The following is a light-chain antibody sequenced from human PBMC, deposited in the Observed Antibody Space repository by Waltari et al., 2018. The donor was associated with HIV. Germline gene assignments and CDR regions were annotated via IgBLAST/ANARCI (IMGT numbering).Light chain of an antibody. V-gene: IGLV2-8*01. J-gene: IGLJ2*01. CDR3: SSYAGSNNWV. CDR2: EVS. Sequence: QSALTQPPSASGSAGQSVPISCTGTSSDVGGYNYVSWYQQHPGKAPKLMIFEVSKRPSGVPDRFSGSKSGNTASLTVSGLQAEDEADYFCSSYAGSNNWVFGGGTKLTVL. CDR1: SSDVGGYNY.